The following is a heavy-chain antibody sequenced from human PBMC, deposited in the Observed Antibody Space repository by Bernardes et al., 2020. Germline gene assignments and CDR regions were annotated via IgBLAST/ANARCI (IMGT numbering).Heavy chain of an antibody. V-gene: IGHV3-33*01. CDR1: GFTFSSYG. D-gene: IGHD5-12*01. Sequence: GGSLRLSCAASGFTFSSYGMHWVRQAPGKGLEWLAVIWYDGSNKYYADSVKGRFTISRDNSKNTLYLQMNSLRAEDTAVYYCARDDFIVATIGYYYFYGMSVWGKGTTVTVS. CDR2: IWYDGSNK. CDR3: ARDDFIVATIGYYYFYGMSV. J-gene: IGHJ6*04.